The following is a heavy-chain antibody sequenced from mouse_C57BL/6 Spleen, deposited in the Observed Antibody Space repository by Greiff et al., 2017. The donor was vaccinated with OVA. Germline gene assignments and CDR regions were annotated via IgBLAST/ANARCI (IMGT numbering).Heavy chain of an antibody. Sequence: LPQSVPGLVQPSHTLSITCPFSVFSLPSSCLPLFPPSPGTFLSWLGVIWSGGSTDYNAAFISRLSISKDNSKSQVFFKMNSLQADDTAIYYCARKSDMDYWGQGTSVTVSS. J-gene: IGHJ4*01. CDR2: IWSGGST. V-gene: IGHV2-2*01. CDR3: ARKSDMDY. CDR1: VFSLPSSC.